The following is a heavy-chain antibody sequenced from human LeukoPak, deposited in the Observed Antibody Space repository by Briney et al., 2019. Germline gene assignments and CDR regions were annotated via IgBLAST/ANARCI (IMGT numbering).Heavy chain of an antibody. CDR2: INPNSGGT. CDR1: GYTFTGYY. CDR3: ARDRRITHNPCGFRDWFDP. V-gene: IGHV1-2*02. J-gene: IGHJ5*02. D-gene: IGHD5-24*01. Sequence: ASVKVSCKASGYTFTGYYMHWVRQAPGQGLEWMGWINPNSGGTNYAQKFQGRVTMTRDTSISTAYMELSRLRSDDTAVYYCARDRRITHNPCGFRDWFDPWGQGTLVTVSS.